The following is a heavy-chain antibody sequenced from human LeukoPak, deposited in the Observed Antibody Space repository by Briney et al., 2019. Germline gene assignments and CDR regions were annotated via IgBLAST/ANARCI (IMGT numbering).Heavy chain of an antibody. CDR1: GFTFDDYA. V-gene: IGHV3-9*01. D-gene: IGHD5-18*01. CDR2: ISWNSGSI. Sequence: PGGSLRLSCAASGFTFDDYAMHWVRQAPGKGLEWVSGISWNSGSIGYADSVRGRFTISRDNAKNSLYLQMNSLRPEDTALYYCAKDTWIQLWSYSFDCWGQGTLVTVSS. J-gene: IGHJ4*02. CDR3: AKDTWIQLWSYSFDC.